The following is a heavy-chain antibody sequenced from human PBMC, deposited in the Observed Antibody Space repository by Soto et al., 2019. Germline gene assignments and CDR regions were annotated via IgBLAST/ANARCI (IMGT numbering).Heavy chain of an antibody. V-gene: IGHV1-46*01. J-gene: IGHJ6*02. Sequence: QVQLVQSGAEVKKPGASVKVSCKASGYTFTSYYMHWVRQAPGQGLEWMGIINPSGGSTSYAQKFQGRVTMTRDTSTSTVYMELSSLRSEDTAVYYCARDRLQTNYYYGMDVWGQGTTVTVSS. CDR1: GYTFTSYY. CDR3: ARDRLQTNYYYGMDV. D-gene: IGHD5-18*01. CDR2: INPSGGST.